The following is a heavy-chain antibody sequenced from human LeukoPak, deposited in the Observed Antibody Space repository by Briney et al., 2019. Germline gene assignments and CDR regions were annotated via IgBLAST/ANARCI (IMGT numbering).Heavy chain of an antibody. D-gene: IGHD2-15*01. CDR1: GDIFSSNSAA. CDR3: ARANGRYCSGGSCYFRSGFDP. CDR2: TYYRSKLYN. V-gene: IGHV6-1*01. J-gene: IGHJ5*02. Sequence: SQTLSLTCVLSGDIFSSNSAAWHWSRQSPSRGLEWLARTYYRSKLYNDYAVSVKSRITIKSDTSKTLFSLQLNSVTPEDTAVYYCARANGRYCSGGSCYFRSGFDPWGQGTLVTVSS.